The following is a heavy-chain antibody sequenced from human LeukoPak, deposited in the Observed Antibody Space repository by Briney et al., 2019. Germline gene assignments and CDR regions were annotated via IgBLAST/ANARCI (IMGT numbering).Heavy chain of an antibody. Sequence: SETLSLTCTVSGGSISDYYWSWIRQPPGKGLEWIGYIYNSESTYYNPSLKSRVTISVDTPKSQFSLKLTSVTAADTAVYYCARSRDGYNFVDYWGQGTLVTVSS. CDR3: ARSRDGYNFVDY. CDR1: GGSISDYY. D-gene: IGHD5-24*01. CDR2: IYNSEST. J-gene: IGHJ4*02. V-gene: IGHV4-59*01.